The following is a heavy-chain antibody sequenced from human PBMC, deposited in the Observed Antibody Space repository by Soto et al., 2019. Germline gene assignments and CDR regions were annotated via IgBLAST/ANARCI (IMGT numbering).Heavy chain of an antibody. Sequence: GESLKISCQASGYSFTAYWITWVRQMSGKGLEWMATIDPSDSYVDYSPSFRGHVTFSVDRSITTVYLQWNSLKASDSAMYSCTRRASSSFYHFDFWGQGALVTVSS. CDR2: IDPSDSYV. V-gene: IGHV5-10-1*01. D-gene: IGHD2-2*01. CDR3: TRRASSSFYHFDF. J-gene: IGHJ4*02. CDR1: GYSFTAYW.